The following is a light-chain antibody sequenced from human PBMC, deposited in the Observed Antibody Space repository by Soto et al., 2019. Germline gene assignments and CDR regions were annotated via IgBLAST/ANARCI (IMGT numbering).Light chain of an antibody. CDR2: AAS. CDR3: QQLRMYPST. CDR1: QDIAIY. J-gene: IGKJ4*01. V-gene: IGKV1-9*01. Sequence: IQLTQSPSSLSASVGDRVTITCRASQDIAIYLAWYQQKPGEDPKLLIYAASTLYGGVPSRFSGTGSGTDFALTITSLQAEDFATYYCQQLRMYPSTFGGGNKVDIK.